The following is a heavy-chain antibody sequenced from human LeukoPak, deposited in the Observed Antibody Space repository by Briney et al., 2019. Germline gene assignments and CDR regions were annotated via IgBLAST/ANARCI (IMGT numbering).Heavy chain of an antibody. Sequence: SETLSVTCVVSGYSISSGYHWGWIRQPPGKGLEWIGSIHHSGSTYYNPSLKSRVTISVDTSKNNFSLKLSSVTAADTAVYYCARVNWICDYWGQGTLVTVSS. V-gene: IGHV4-38-2*01. J-gene: IGHJ4*02. CDR1: GYSISSGYH. CDR2: IHHSGST. CDR3: ARVNWICDY. D-gene: IGHD1-20*01.